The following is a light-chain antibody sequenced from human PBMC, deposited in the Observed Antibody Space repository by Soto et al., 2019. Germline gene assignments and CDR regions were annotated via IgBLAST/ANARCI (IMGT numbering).Light chain of an antibody. V-gene: IGKV1-8*01. J-gene: IGKJ4*01. CDR2: AAS. CDR3: QQYYSFYT. CDR1: QGISSY. Sequence: AIRMTQSPSLLSASTGDRVTITCRASQGISSYLAWYQQKPGKAPKLLIYAASTLQSGVPSRFSGSGSGTDFTLTISCLQSEDFATYYCQQYYSFYTFGGGTKVEIK.